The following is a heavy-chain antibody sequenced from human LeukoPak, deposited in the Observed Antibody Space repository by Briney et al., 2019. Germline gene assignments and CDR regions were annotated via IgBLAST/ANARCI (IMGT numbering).Heavy chain of an antibody. CDR3: AKGSYSNYWYFDL. Sequence: PGRSLRLSCAASGFTFDDYAMHWVRQAPGKGLEWVSGISWNSGRIGYADSVKGRFTISRDNAKNSLYLQMNSLRAEDMALYYCAKGSYSNYWYFDLWGRGTLVTVSS. CDR2: ISWNSGRI. CDR1: GFTFDDYA. V-gene: IGHV3-9*03. D-gene: IGHD1-26*01. J-gene: IGHJ2*01.